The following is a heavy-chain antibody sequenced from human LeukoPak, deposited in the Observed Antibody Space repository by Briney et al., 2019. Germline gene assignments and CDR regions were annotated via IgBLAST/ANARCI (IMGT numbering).Heavy chain of an antibody. V-gene: IGHV4-30-2*01. CDR2: IYHSGST. CDR3: AREGSIRPFDI. J-gene: IGHJ3*02. D-gene: IGHD3-10*01. CDR1: GGSISSSTYY. Sequence: PSETLSLTCTVSGGSISSSTYYWGWIRQPPGKGLEWIGYIYHSGSTYYNPSLKSRVTISVDRSKNQFSLKLSSVTAADTAVYYCAREGSIRPFDIWGQGTMVTVSS.